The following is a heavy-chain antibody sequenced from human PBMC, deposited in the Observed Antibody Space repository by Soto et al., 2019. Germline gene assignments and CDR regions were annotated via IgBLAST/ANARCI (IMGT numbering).Heavy chain of an antibody. D-gene: IGHD3-22*01. Sequence: DSVKGRFTIPRDNAKNSLYLRMNSLRDEDTAVYYCARGNYYDRSGYRYYFDYWGQGTLVTVSS. V-gene: IGHV3-48*02. CDR3: ARGNYYDRSGYRYYFDY. J-gene: IGHJ4*02.